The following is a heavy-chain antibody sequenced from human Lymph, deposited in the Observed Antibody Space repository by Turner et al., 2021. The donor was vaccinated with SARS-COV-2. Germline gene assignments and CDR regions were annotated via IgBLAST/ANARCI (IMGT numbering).Heavy chain of an antibody. D-gene: IGHD3-3*01. CDR2: INPNSGGT. Sequence: QVQLVQSGAEVKKPGASVKVYCKASGYTFTGSHMHWVRQAPGQGLEWMGWINPNSGGTNYAQKFQGRVTMTRDTSISAAYMELSRLRSDDTAVYYCARDVERYNDFWSGYSGGYGMDVWGQGTTVTVSS. CDR3: ARDVERYNDFWSGYSGGYGMDV. CDR1: GYTFTGSH. J-gene: IGHJ6*02. V-gene: IGHV1-2*02.